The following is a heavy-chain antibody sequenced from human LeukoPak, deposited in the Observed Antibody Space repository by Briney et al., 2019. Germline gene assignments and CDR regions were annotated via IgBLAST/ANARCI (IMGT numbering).Heavy chain of an antibody. CDR1: GYSFTSYW. Sequence: GESLKISCKGSGYSFTSYWIGWVRQMPGKGLEWMGIIYPGDSDTRYSPSFQGQVTISADKSISTAYLQWSSQKASDTAMYYCARSDYDFWSGYYYDAFDIWGQGTMVTVSS. CDR3: ARSDYDFWSGYYYDAFDI. J-gene: IGHJ3*02. CDR2: IYPGDSDT. D-gene: IGHD3-3*01. V-gene: IGHV5-51*01.